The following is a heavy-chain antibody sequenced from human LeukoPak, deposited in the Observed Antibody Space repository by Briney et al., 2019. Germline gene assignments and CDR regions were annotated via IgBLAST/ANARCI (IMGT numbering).Heavy chain of an antibody. V-gene: IGHV3-23*01. CDR1: GFTFSSYA. D-gene: IGHD2-21*02. J-gene: IGHJ4*02. Sequence: GGSLRLSCAASGFTFSSYAMSWVRQAPGKGLEWVSAISGSGGSTYYADSVKGRFTISRDNSKNTLYLQMNSLRAKDTAVYYCARALYQSVVVTVGYWGQGTLVTVSS. CDR2: ISGSGGST. CDR3: ARALYQSVVVTVGY.